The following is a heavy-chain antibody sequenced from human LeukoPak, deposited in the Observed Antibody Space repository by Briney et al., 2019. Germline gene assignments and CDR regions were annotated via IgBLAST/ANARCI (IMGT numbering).Heavy chain of an antibody. CDR1: GFSVSSSY. J-gene: IGHJ4*02. V-gene: IGHV3-53*05. CDR3: AMNWNCDY. CDR2: IYTGGST. D-gene: IGHD1-1*01. Sequence: GGSLRLSCAASGFSVSSSYMSWVRQAPGKGLEWVSVIYTGGSTYYADSVKGRFTISRDDSENTLYLQMSSLRAEDTAVYYCAMNWNCDYWGQGTLVTVSS.